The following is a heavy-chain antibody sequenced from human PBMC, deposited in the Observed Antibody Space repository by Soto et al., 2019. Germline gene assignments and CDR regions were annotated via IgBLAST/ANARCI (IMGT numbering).Heavy chain of an antibody. Sequence: QVQLVESGGGVVQPGRSLRLSCAASGFTFSSYGMHWVRQAPGKGLEWVAVIWYDGSNKYYADSVKGRFTISRDKSKKTRYLQMNSRRAEDTAVYYCARDQRIAGAGTMLYYYGMDVWGQGTTVTVSS. J-gene: IGHJ6*02. CDR3: ARDQRIAGAGTMLYYYGMDV. CDR1: GFTFSSYG. V-gene: IGHV3-33*01. CDR2: IWYDGSNK. D-gene: IGHD6-19*01.